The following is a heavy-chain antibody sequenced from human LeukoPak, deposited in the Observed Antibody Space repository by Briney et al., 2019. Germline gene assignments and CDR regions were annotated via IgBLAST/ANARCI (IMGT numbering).Heavy chain of an antibody. CDR2: INPSGGST. Sequence: ASVKVSCKASGYIFTSYYMHWVRQAPGQGLEWMGIINPSGGSTSYAQKFQGRVTMTRDTSTSTVYMELSSLRSEDTAVYYCARDKIMITMVRGAYDAFDIWGQGTMVTVSS. J-gene: IGHJ3*02. CDR1: GYIFTSYY. V-gene: IGHV1-46*03. CDR3: ARDKIMITMVRGAYDAFDI. D-gene: IGHD3-10*01.